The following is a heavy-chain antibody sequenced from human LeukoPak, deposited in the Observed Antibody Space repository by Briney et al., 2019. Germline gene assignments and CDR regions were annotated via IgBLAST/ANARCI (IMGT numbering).Heavy chain of an antibody. CDR1: GGSFGSYG. D-gene: IGHD4-23*01. J-gene: IGHJ4*02. V-gene: IGHV1-69*10. Sequence: ASVKVSCKASGGSFGSYGFSWVRQAPGQGLEWMGGIIPMTNQANYAQKFQGRVTITADKSTSTGYMELSSLRSDDTAAYFCAADYGGNLNYWGQGTLVTASS. CDR2: IIPMTNQA. CDR3: AADYGGNLNY.